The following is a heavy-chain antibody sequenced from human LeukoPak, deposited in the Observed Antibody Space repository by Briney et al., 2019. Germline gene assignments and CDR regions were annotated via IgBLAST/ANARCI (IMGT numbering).Heavy chain of an antibody. J-gene: IGHJ5*02. CDR3: AKGKMTAFLNWFDP. D-gene: IGHD2-21*02. Sequence: GGSLRHSCAASGFTFISYAMTWVRQAPGKGLEWVSAISASGGSTYYADSVKGRVTISRDNSKNTQYLQMNSLRAEYTAIYYCAKGKMTAFLNWFDPGGQGTLVTVSS. CDR1: GFTFISYA. CDR2: ISASGGST. V-gene: IGHV3-23*01.